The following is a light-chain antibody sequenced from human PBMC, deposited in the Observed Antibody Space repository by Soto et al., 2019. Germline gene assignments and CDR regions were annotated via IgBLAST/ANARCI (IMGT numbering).Light chain of an antibody. CDR2: DAS. J-gene: IGKJ3*01. V-gene: IGKV1-33*01. CDR1: QGISNS. CDR3: HQYNNDPFT. Sequence: DIPMTQSPSSLSASVGDTITITCRASQGISNSLNWYQLRPGEAPKLLIYDASNLAPGVPSRFSGSGSWTHFTVTVSSLQTEDIATYYCHQYNNDPFTFGPGTKVDLK.